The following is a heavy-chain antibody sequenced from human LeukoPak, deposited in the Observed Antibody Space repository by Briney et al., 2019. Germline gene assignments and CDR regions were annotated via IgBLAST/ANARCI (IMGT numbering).Heavy chain of an antibody. CDR3: ARAAGLGGYLIDY. J-gene: IGHJ4*02. V-gene: IGHV3-30-3*01. CDR1: RFTFSSYA. CDR2: ISYDGSNK. D-gene: IGHD3-16*01. Sequence: GRSLRLSCAASRFTFSSYAMHWVRQAPSEGREWVAVISYDGSNKNYADSVKGRFTISRDNSKNTLYLQMSGLRVEDTAVYYCARAAGLGGYLIDYWGQGTLVTVSS.